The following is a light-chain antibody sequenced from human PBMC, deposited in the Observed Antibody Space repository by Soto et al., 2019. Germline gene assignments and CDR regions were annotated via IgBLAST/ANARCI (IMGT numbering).Light chain of an antibody. Sequence: DIQMTQSPSTLSASVGDRVTITCRASQSISSWLAWYQQKPGKAPKLLIYDASSLESGVPSRFSGSGSGTEFTLTISSLQPDDFATYYCQQYDNLTFGGGTKVEIK. CDR2: DAS. J-gene: IGKJ4*01. CDR3: QQYDNLT. V-gene: IGKV1-5*01. CDR1: QSISSW.